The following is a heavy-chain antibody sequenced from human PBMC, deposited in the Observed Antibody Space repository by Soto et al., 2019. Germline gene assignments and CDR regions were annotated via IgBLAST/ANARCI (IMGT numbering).Heavy chain of an antibody. Sequence: GASVKVSCKASGGTFSSYAISWVRQAPGQGLEWMGGVIPIFGTANYAQKFQGRVTITADESTSTAYMELSSLRSEDTAVYYCAREGGSSRGFFGYWGQGTLVTVSS. D-gene: IGHD6-6*01. CDR2: VIPIFGTA. CDR1: GGTFSSYA. CDR3: AREGGSSRGFFGY. V-gene: IGHV1-69*13. J-gene: IGHJ4*02.